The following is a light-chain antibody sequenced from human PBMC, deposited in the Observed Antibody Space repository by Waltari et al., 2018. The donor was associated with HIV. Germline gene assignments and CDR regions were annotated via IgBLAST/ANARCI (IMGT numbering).Light chain of an antibody. V-gene: IGLV1-47*01. CDR1: NSNIGSSS. J-gene: IGLJ3*02. CDR3: STWDESQSFQV. Sequence: QPVLTQLPSMSGTPGQTVTISCSGSNSNIGSSSMYWYQPLTGTTPRLLIYSNNDSPAGVPDRFSGSKSGTAAALTISGLRSEDEADYYCSTWDESQSFQVFGGGTKVTVL. CDR2: SNN.